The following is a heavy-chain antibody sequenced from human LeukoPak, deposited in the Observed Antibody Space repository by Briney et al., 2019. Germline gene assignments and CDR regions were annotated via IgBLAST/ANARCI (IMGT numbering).Heavy chain of an antibody. CDR2: IKSKSDGGTT. Sequence: GGSLRLSCAASGFTFSSYAMRWVRRAPGKGLEWVGRIKSKSDGGTTDYAEPVQGRFTMSRDDSKNTLYLQMNSLKIEDTAVYYCTPDRIKSTGHYYWGQGILVTVSS. J-gene: IGHJ4*02. D-gene: IGHD2-8*02. CDR1: GFTFSSYA. CDR3: TPDRIKSTGHYY. V-gene: IGHV3-15*01.